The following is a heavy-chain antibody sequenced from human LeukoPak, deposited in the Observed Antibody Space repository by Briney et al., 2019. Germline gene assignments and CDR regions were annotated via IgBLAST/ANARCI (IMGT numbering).Heavy chain of an antibody. V-gene: IGHV5-51*01. CDR1: GYSFTSYW. D-gene: IGHD6-19*01. J-gene: IGHJ6*02. CDR2: IYPGDSDT. Sequence: GESLKISCKGSGYSFTSYWIGWVRQMPGKGLEWMGIIYPGDSDTTYSPSFQGQVTISADKSISTAYLQWSSLKASDTAIYYCARHRRSGWNKDGMDVWGQGTTVTVSS. CDR3: ARHRRSGWNKDGMDV.